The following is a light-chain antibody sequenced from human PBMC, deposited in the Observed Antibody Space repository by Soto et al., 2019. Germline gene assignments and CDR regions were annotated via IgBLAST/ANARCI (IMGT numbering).Light chain of an antibody. V-gene: IGKV3-20*01. CDR3: QQYGASPQT. Sequence: EIVLTQSPGTLSLSPGERATLSCRASQSVSSNLAWYQQKPGQAPRLLIYGASSRATDIPDRFSGSGSGTDFTLTISRLEPDDFAVYYCQQYGASPQTFGQGTKVDIK. CDR1: QSVSSN. J-gene: IGKJ1*01. CDR2: GAS.